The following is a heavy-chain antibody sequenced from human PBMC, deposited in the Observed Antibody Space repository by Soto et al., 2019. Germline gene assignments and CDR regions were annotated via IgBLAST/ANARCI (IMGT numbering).Heavy chain of an antibody. CDR2: ISSGSSTI. D-gene: IGHD6-19*01. V-gene: IGHV3-48*01. J-gene: IGHJ5*02. CDR1: GFTFSSYS. Sequence: PGGSLRLSCAASGFTFSSYSMNWVRQAPGKGLEWVSYISSGSSTIYYADSVKGRFTISRDNAKNSLYLQMNSLRAEDAAVYYCACNLAGTSPDNSWGKGTLVTVSS. CDR3: ACNLAGTSPDNS.